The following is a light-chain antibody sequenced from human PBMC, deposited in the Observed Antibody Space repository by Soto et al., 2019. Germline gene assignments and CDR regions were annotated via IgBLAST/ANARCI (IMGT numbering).Light chain of an antibody. CDR1: HSVSSSY. CDR3: QQYGSSPPYT. V-gene: IGKV3-20*01. CDR2: GAS. Sequence: EIVLTQSPGTLSLSPGERATLSCRASHSVSSSYLAWYLQKPGQAPRLLIYGASSRATGIPDRFSGSGSGTVFTLTIIRLEPEDFAVYYCQQYGSSPPYTFGQGTKLEIK. J-gene: IGKJ2*01.